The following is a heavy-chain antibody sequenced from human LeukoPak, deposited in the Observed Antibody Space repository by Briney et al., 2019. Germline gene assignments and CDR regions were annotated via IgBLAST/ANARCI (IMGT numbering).Heavy chain of an antibody. V-gene: IGHV3-30*02. D-gene: IGHD6-19*01. Sequence: GGSLRLSCAASGFTFINYVMHWVRQAPGKGLEWVSVIWSDGGDKYYADSVKGRFTISRDNSKNTLYLQMNSLRAEDTAVYYCANSYSSGWYYAFDIWGQGTMVTVSS. CDR1: GFTFINYV. CDR3: ANSYSSGWYYAFDI. J-gene: IGHJ3*02. CDR2: IWSDGGDK.